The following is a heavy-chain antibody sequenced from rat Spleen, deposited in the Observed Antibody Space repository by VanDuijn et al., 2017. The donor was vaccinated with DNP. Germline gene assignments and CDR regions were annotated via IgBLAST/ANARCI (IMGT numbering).Heavy chain of an antibody. CDR1: GFTFSNYY. CDR2: ISPGGGNI. CDR3: TRGANWEGNWFAY. V-gene: IGHV5-25*01. D-gene: IGHD5-1*01. J-gene: IGHJ3*01. Sequence: EVQLVESGGDSVQPGRSMKLSCAASGFTFSNYYMAWVRQAPAKGLEWVAAISPGGGNIYYRDSVKGRFTISRNNAKNTLYLQMNSLRSEDTATYYCTRGANWEGNWFAYWGQGTLVTVSS.